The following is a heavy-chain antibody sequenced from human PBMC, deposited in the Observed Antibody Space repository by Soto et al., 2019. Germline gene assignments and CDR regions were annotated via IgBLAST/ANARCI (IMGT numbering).Heavy chain of an antibody. V-gene: IGHV5-51*03. CDR3: ARRRTRIFGVPSPYYYYGMDV. CDR2: IYPGDSDT. D-gene: IGHD3-3*01. J-gene: IGHJ6*02. Sequence: GESLKISRQASGYSFTSYCIGCVRQMPWKCLHSMGIIYPGDSDTRYSPSFQGQVTISADKSISTAYLQWSSLKASDTAMYYCARRRTRIFGVPSPYYYYGMDVWGQGTTVTDSS. CDR1: GYSFTSYC.